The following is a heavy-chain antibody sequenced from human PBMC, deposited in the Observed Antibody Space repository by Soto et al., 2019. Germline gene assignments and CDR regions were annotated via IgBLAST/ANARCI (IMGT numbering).Heavy chain of an antibody. CDR1: GYTFTSYA. V-gene: IGHV1-3*01. CDR3: ARGYSSSWYEFDY. D-gene: IGHD6-13*01. J-gene: IGHJ4*02. Sequence: ASVKVSCKASGYTFTSYAMHWVRQAPGQRLEWMGWINAGNGNTKYSQKFQGRVTITADESTSTAYMELSSLRSEDTAVYYCARGYSSSWYEFDYWGQGTLVTVSS. CDR2: INAGNGNT.